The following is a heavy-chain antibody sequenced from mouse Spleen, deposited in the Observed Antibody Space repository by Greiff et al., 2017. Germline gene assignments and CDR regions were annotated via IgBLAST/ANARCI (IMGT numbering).Heavy chain of an antibody. Sequence: EVKLMESGGGLVQPGGSLKLSCAASGFTFSSYGMSWVRQTPDKRLELVATINSNGGSTYYPDSVKGRFTISRDNAKNTLYLQMSSLKSEDTAMYYCASSITTVVGAMDYWGQGTSVTVSS. J-gene: IGHJ4*01. CDR2: INSNGGST. D-gene: IGHD1-1*01. V-gene: IGHV5-6-3*01. CDR3: ASSITTVVGAMDY. CDR1: GFTFSSYG.